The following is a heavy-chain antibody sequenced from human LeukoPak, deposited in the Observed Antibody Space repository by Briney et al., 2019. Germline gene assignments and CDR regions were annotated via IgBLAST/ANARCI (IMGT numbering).Heavy chain of an antibody. Sequence: GGSLRLSCAASGFAVTTNYMIWVRQPPGKGLDWLSFIYSGGSTYYADSVKGRFTVSRDNSKNTLYLEMNSLRAEDTAVYYCATLNFYDSSGYETEPFDIRGQGTMVTVSS. CDR2: IYSGGST. CDR1: GFAVTTNY. J-gene: IGHJ3*02. CDR3: ATLNFYDSSGYETEPFDI. D-gene: IGHD3-22*01. V-gene: IGHV3-53*01.